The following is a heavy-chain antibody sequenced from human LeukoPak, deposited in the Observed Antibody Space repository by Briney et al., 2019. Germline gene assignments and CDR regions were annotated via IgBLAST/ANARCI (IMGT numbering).Heavy chain of an antibody. CDR1: GFTFSGFW. CDR3: AREGWGGFDY. J-gene: IGHJ4*02. Sequence: GGSLRLSCAASGFTFSGFWMSWVRQSPGKGLEWVANIKQDGSKKEYVDSVKGRFTISRGNAKNSLYLQMDSLRADDTAMYYCAREGWGGFDYWGQGTLVTVSS. V-gene: IGHV3-7*01. D-gene: IGHD3-16*01. CDR2: IKQDGSKK.